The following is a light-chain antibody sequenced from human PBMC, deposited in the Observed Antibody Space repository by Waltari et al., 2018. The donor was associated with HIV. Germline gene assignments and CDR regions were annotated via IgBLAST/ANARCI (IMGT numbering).Light chain of an antibody. V-gene: IGLV3-19*01. CDR2: GKN. Sequence: SSELTQDPPVSVALGQTVRITCQGDSLRNYYATWYQQKPGQAPVLVVYGKNNRPSGIPDRFSGSSSGNTASLTITGAQAEDEADYYCNSRDSSGNRLVFGGGTKLTVL. J-gene: IGLJ2*01. CDR1: SLRNYY. CDR3: NSRDSSGNRLV.